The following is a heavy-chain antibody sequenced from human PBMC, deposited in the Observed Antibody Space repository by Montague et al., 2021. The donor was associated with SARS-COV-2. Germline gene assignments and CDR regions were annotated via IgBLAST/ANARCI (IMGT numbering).Heavy chain of an antibody. CDR2: IYHSGST. Sequence: SETLSLTCTVSAYPISTGSDWGWIRQRPGNRLQWIGTIYHSGSTYFNPSLKSRVTISVDTSKNQFSLNLSSVTAADTAVYYCAKVAGNHDTFDIWGRGTMVTVSS. CDR1: AYPISTGSD. D-gene: IGHD6-19*01. V-gene: IGHV4-38-2*02. J-gene: IGHJ3*02. CDR3: AKVAGNHDTFDI.